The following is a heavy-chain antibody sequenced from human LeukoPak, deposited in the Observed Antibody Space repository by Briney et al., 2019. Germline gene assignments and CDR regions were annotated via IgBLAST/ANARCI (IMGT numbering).Heavy chain of an antibody. CDR3: ATYGRDGYKGFY. J-gene: IGHJ4*02. Sequence: GGSLRLSCAASGFTFNKYSMSWVRQAPGKGLEWISYIDGSSATIYYADSVKGRFTTSRDNTKNSVYLHMNSLRAEDTAMYYCATYGRDGYKGFYWDQGTLVTVSS. CDR2: IDGSSATI. CDR1: GFTFNKYS. V-gene: IGHV3-48*04. D-gene: IGHD5-24*01.